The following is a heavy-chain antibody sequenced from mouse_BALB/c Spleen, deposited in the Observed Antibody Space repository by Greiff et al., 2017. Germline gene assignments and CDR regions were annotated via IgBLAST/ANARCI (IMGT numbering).Heavy chain of an antibody. Sequence: EVKLVESGGGLVQPGGSRKLSCAASGFTFSSFGMHWVRQAPEKGLEWVAYISSGSSTIYYADTVKGRFTISRDNPKNTLFLQMTSLRSEDTAMYYCARHQWGFAYWGQGTLVTVSA. J-gene: IGHJ3*01. CDR1: GFTFSSFG. V-gene: IGHV5-17*02. CDR3: ARHQWGFAY. CDR2: ISSGSSTI.